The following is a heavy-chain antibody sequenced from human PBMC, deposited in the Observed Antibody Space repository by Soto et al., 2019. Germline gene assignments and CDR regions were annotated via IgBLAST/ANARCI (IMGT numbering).Heavy chain of an antibody. J-gene: IGHJ6*02. CDR1: GFTFSSYG. D-gene: IGHD2-2*01. V-gene: IGHV3-33*01. CDR3: ARASYCSSTSCYVGGYYYGMDV. CDR2: IWYDGSNK. Sequence: GGSLRLSCAASGFTFSSYGMHWVRQAPGKGLEWVAVIWYDGSNKYYADSVKGRFTISRDNSKNTLYLQMNSLRAEDTAVYYCARASYCSSTSCYVGGYYYGMDVWGQGTTVTVSS.